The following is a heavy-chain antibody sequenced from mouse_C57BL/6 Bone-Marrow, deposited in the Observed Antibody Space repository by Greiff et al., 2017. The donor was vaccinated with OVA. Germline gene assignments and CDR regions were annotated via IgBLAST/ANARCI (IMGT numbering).Heavy chain of an antibody. D-gene: IGHD1-1*01. Sequence: QVQLKQSGAELVRPGASVTLSCKASGYTFTDYEMHWVKQTPVHGLEWIGAIDPETGGTAYNQKFKGKAILTADKSSSTAYMELRSLTSEDSAVYYCTVLLRYAMDYWGQGTSVTVSS. V-gene: IGHV1-15*01. CDR2: IDPETGGT. CDR1: GYTFTDYE. J-gene: IGHJ4*01. CDR3: TVLLRYAMDY.